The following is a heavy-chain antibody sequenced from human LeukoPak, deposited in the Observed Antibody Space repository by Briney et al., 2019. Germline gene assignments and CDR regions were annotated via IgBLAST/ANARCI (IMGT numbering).Heavy chain of an antibody. V-gene: IGHV3-23*01. Sequence: PGGSLRLSCAASGFTFSSYAMSWVRQAPGKGLEWVSAISGSGGSTYYADSVKGRFTISRDNSKNTLYLQMNSLRAEDTAVYCCAKAQDLLRFLEWSPHYYYGMDVWGQGTTVTVSS. J-gene: IGHJ6*02. D-gene: IGHD3-3*01. CDR1: GFTFSSYA. CDR2: ISGSGGST. CDR3: AKAQDLLRFLEWSPHYYYGMDV.